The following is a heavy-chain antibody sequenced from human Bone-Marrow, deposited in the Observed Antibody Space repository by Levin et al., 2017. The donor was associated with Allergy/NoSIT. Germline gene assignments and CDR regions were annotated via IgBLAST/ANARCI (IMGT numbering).Heavy chain of an antibody. CDR1: GGSISNYY. V-gene: IGHV4-59*01. D-gene: IGHD5-24*01. CDR3: ARGRDGDTQSDY. J-gene: IGHJ4*02. CDR2: IYYTGSA. Sequence: NPSETLSLTCTVSGGSISNYYWNWIRQPPGKGLEWIGYIYYTGSANYNPSLKSRVTISVDTSKNQFSLKLSSVTAADTAVYYCARGRDGDTQSDYWGQGTLVAVSS.